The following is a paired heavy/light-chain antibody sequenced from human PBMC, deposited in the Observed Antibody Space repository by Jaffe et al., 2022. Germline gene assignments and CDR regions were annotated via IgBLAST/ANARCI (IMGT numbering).Light chain of an antibody. Sequence: AIQLTQSPSSLSASVGDRVTITCRASQGISSALAWYQQKPGKAPKLLIYDASSLESGVPSRFSGSGSGTDFTLTISSLQPEDFAIYYCQQFNSYPPITFGQGTRLEIK. CDR1: QGISSA. V-gene: IGKV1-13*02. CDR2: DAS. CDR3: QQFNSYPPIT. J-gene: IGKJ5*01.
Heavy chain of an antibody. Sequence: QVQLVESGGGVVQPGGALRISCAASGFTFSSYGMHWVRQAPGKGLEWVAFIRYDVSSKYYADSVKGRFTISRDNSKNTLYLEMNSLRAEDTAVYHCAKDRSTILLRDFDYWGQGTLVTVSS. CDR3: AKDRSTILLRDFDY. J-gene: IGHJ4*02. D-gene: IGHD3-9*01. CDR1: GFTFSSYG. V-gene: IGHV3-30*02. CDR2: IRYDVSSK.